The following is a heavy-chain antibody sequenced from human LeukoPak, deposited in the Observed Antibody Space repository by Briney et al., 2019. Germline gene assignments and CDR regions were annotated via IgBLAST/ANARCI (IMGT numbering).Heavy chain of an antibody. CDR2: IIPIFGTA. D-gene: IGHD3-22*01. V-gene: IGHV1-69*13. Sequence: ASVKVSCKASGGTFSSYAISWVRQAPGQGLEWMGGIIPIFGTANYAQKFQGRVTITADGSTSTAYMELSSLRSEDTAVYYCARDLLDYDSSGYSDYWGQGTLVTVSS. J-gene: IGHJ4*02. CDR1: GGTFSSYA. CDR3: ARDLLDYDSSGYSDY.